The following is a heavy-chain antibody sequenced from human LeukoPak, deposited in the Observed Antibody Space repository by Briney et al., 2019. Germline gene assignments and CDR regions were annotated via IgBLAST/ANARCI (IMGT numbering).Heavy chain of an antibody. CDR3: TTRDYCSGGSCYFDY. D-gene: IGHD2-15*01. V-gene: IGHV3-15*01. Sequence: PGRSLRLSCAASGFTFSSYAMSWVRQAPGKGLEWVGRIKSKTDGGTTDYAAPVKGRFTISRDDSKNTLYLQMNSLKTEDTAVYYCTTRDYCSGGSCYFDYWGQGTLVTVSS. J-gene: IGHJ4*02. CDR2: IKSKTDGGTT. CDR1: GFTFSSYA.